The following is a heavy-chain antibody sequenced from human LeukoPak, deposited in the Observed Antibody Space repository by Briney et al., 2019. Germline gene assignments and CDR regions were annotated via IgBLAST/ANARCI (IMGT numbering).Heavy chain of an antibody. Sequence: ASVKVSCKASGYTFTGYYMHWVRQAPGQGLEWMGWINPNSGGTNYAQKFQGRVTMTRDTSISTAYMELSRLRSDDTAVYYCARDDRLYYYYGMDVWGQGTTVTVSS. CDR2: INPNSGGT. D-gene: IGHD3-22*01. CDR1: GYTFTGYY. J-gene: IGHJ6*02. V-gene: IGHV1-2*02. CDR3: ARDDRLYYYYGMDV.